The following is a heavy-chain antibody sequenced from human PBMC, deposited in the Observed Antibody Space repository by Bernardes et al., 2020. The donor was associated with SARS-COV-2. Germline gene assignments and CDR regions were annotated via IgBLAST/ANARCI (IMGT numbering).Heavy chain of an antibody. CDR3: ARDREEIAAAGFGSFDL. CDR1: GFTFSSYG. CDR2: IWYDGSNK. J-gene: IGHJ2*01. Sequence: GGSLRLSCAASGFTFSSYGMHWVRQAPGKGLEWVAVIWYDGSNKYYADSVKGRFTISRDNSKNTLYLQMNSLRAEDTAVYYCARDREEIAAAGFGSFDLWGRGTLVTVSS. V-gene: IGHV3-33*01. D-gene: IGHD6-13*01.